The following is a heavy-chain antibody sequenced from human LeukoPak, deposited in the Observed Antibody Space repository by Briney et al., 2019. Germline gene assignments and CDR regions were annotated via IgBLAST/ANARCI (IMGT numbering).Heavy chain of an antibody. Sequence: GGSLRLSCAASGFTFSDYYMSWIRQAPGKGLEWVSYISVSGSIIYYADSVKGRFTISRDNAKNSLYLQMNSLRAEDTAVYYCARGRGSSGWYVNAFDIWGQGTMVTVSS. D-gene: IGHD6-19*01. J-gene: IGHJ3*02. CDR1: GFTFSDYY. V-gene: IGHV3-11*04. CDR2: ISVSGSII. CDR3: ARGRGSSGWYVNAFDI.